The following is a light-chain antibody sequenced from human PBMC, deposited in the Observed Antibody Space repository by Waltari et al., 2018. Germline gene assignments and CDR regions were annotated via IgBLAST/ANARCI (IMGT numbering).Light chain of an antibody. V-gene: IGLV1-47*01. CDR2: DSK. Sequence: QSLLTQSPSASGTPGQRVSISCSGSSSNIGNNHVYRYQHLPGTAPRLLIYDSKRRPSGVPERFSASKSGTSASLAISGLRSEDEADYYCAAWDDSRSVVFGGGTRLTVL. CDR1: SSNIGNNH. J-gene: IGLJ2*01. CDR3: AAWDDSRSVV.